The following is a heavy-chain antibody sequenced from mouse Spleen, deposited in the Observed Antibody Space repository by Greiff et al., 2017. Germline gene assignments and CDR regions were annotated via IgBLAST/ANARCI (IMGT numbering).Heavy chain of an antibody. CDR3: ARFLVDY. J-gene: IGHJ2*01. V-gene: IGHV14-1*02. CDR1: GFNIKDYY. CDR2: IDPANGNT. Sequence: VQLQQSGAELVRPGALVKLSCKASGFNIKDYYMHWVKQRPEQGLEWIGRIDPANGNTKYDPKFQGKATITADTSSNTAYLQLSSLTSEDTAVYYCARFLVDYWGQGTTLTVSS.